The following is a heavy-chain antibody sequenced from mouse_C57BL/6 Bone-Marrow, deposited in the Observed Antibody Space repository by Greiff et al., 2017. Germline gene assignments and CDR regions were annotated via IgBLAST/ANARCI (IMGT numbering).Heavy chain of an antibody. V-gene: IGHV2-5*01. Sequence: VKLVESGPGLVQPSQSLSITCTVSGFSLTSYGVHWVRQSPGKGLEWLGVIWRGGSTDYNAAFMSRLSITKDNSKSQVFFKMNSLQADDTAIYYCAKKGGSSPHWYFDVWGTGTTVTVSS. J-gene: IGHJ1*03. CDR3: AKKGGSSPHWYFDV. CDR1: GFSLTSYG. CDR2: IWRGGST. D-gene: IGHD1-1*01.